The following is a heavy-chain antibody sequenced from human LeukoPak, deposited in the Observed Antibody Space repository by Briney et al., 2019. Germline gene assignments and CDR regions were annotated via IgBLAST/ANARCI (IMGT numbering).Heavy chain of an antibody. V-gene: IGHV1-18*04. CDR2: ISAYNGNT. CDR1: GYTFTGYY. D-gene: IGHD3-22*01. Sequence: ASAKVSCKASGYTFTGYYMHWVRQAPGQGLEWTGWISAYNGNTNYAQKLQGRVTMTTDTSTSTAYMELRNLRSDDTAVYFCAPGPDYDGTGYYGDYWGQGTLVTVSS. J-gene: IGHJ4*02. CDR3: APGPDYDGTGYYGDY.